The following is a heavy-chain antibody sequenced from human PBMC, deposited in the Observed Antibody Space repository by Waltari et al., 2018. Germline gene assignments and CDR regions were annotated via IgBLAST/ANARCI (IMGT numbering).Heavy chain of an antibody. V-gene: IGHV3-15*01. CDR3: VTFSVAVAGTIA. D-gene: IGHD6-19*01. CDR2: IKSKTEGGTT. Sequence: EVQLVESGGGLVKPGGSLRLSCAASGFSFSNAWMNWVRQAPGKGLEWVCRIKSKTEGGTTDYAAPVKGRFTISRDDSQNTLYLQMNSLKTEDTAVYYCVTFSVAVAGTIAWGQGSLVTVSS. CDR1: GFSFSNAW. J-gene: IGHJ5*02.